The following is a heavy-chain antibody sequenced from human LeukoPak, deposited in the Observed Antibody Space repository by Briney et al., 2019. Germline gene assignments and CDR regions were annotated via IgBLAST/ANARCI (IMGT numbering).Heavy chain of an antibody. D-gene: IGHD1-1*01. CDR2: IYYSGST. CDR1: GGSISSYY. V-gene: IGHV4-59*01. CDR3: AREALEGENPQMGNWFDP. J-gene: IGHJ5*02. Sequence: SETLSLTCTVSGGSISSYYWSWIRQPPGKGLEWMGYIYYSGSTTYNPSLRSRVTISIDTSKNQFSLKLSSVTAADTAVYYCAREALEGENPQMGNWFDPWGQGTLVTVSS.